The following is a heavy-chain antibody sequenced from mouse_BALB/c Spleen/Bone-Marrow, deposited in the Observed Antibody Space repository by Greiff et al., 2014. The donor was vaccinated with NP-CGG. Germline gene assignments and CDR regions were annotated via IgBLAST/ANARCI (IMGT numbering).Heavy chain of an antibody. CDR2: ISSGSSTI. V-gene: IGHV5-17*02. D-gene: IGHD1-1*01. CDR3: ARLRRYYGYFDY. J-gene: IGHJ2*01. Sequence: DVKLVESGGGLVQPGGSRKLSCAASGFTFSSFGMHWVRQAPEKGLEWVAYISSGSSTIYYADTMKGRFTISRDNPKNTLFLQMTSLRSEDTAMYYCARLRRYYGYFDYWGQGTTLTVSS. CDR1: GFTFSSFG.